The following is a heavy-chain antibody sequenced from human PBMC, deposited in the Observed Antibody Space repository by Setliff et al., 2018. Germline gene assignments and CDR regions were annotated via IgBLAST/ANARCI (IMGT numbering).Heavy chain of an antibody. CDR1: GFSFSNYW. D-gene: IGHD1-1*01. Sequence: GGSLRLSCAASGFSFSNYWMHWVRQAPGKGLVWVSRINSDGSSTNYADSVKGQFTVSRDNAKNTLYLQMNSLKAEDTAVYYCARDGHNVYYFDYWGLGTLVTVSS. CDR2: INSDGSST. J-gene: IGHJ4*02. V-gene: IGHV3-74*01. CDR3: ARDGHNVYYFDY.